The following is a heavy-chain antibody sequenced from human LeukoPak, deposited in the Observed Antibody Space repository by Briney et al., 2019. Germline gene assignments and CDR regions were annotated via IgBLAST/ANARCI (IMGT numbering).Heavy chain of an antibody. V-gene: IGHV3-30-3*01. D-gene: IGHD1-26*01. CDR1: GFTFSSYA. Sequence: PGGSLRLSCAASGFTFSSYAMHWVRQAPGKGLEWVAVISYDGSNKYYADSAKGRFTISRDNSKNTLYLQMNSLRAEDTAVYYCASLTRGSFDYWGQGTLVTVSS. J-gene: IGHJ4*02. CDR2: ISYDGSNK. CDR3: ASLTRGSFDY.